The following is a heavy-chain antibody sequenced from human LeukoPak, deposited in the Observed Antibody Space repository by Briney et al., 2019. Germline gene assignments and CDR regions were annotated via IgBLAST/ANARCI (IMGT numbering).Heavy chain of an antibody. CDR3: AKADNTNYYDSTGLDY. CDR2: ISYDGSNK. V-gene: IGHV3-30*18. Sequence: GRSLRLSCAASRFTFSSYGMHWVRQAPGKGLEWVAVISYDGSNKYYADSVKGRFTISRDNSKNTLYLQMNSLRAEDTAVYYCAKADNTNYYDSTGLDYWGQGTLVTVSS. J-gene: IGHJ4*02. CDR1: RFTFSSYG. D-gene: IGHD3-22*01.